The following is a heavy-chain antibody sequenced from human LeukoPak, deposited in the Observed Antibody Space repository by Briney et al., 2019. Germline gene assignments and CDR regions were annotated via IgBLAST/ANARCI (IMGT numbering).Heavy chain of an antibody. CDR2: ISGGST. CDR3: ARALHYYDSSGYEYFDY. CDR1: GFTVSSNE. D-gene: IGHD3-22*01. V-gene: IGHV3-38-3*01. J-gene: IGHJ4*02. Sequence: GSLRLSCAASGFTVSSNEMSWVRQAPGKGLEWVSSISGGSTYCADSVKGRFTISRDNSKNTLYLQMNSLRAEDTAVYYCARALHYYDSSGYEYFDYWGQGTLVTVSS.